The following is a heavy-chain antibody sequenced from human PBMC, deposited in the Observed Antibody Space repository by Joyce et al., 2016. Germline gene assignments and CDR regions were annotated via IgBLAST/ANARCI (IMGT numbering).Heavy chain of an antibody. V-gene: IGHV3-15*01. J-gene: IGHJ4*02. Sequence: EVQVAEYGGGLVKPGGSLSLSCAACGFTFNVAWMTWVRQAPGKGLEWVGRIKSKTSGETTEYAAPVKGRFTISRDDSKNTVSLQMNGLRTEDTAVYFCAADVAEVGFGELDHWGQGTLVTVSS. CDR1: GFTFNVAW. CDR2: IKSKTSGETT. D-gene: IGHD3-10*01. CDR3: AADVAEVGFGELDH.